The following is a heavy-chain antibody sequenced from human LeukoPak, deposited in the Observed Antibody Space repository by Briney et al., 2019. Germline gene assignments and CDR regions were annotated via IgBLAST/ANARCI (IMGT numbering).Heavy chain of an antibody. J-gene: IGHJ5*02. CDR2: IYTSGST. D-gene: IGHD6-13*01. Sequence: PSETLSLTCTVSGGSISSGSYYWSWIRQPAGKGLEWIGRIYTSGSTNYNPSLKSRVTISVDTSRNQFSLKLSSVTAADTAVYYCAREDMAAAGPHNWFDPWGQGTLVTVSS. CDR3: AREDMAAAGPHNWFDP. V-gene: IGHV4-61*02. CDR1: GGSISSGSYY.